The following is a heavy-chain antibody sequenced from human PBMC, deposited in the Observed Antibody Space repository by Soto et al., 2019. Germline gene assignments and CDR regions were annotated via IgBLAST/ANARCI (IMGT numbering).Heavy chain of an antibody. CDR1: GFTFSRHG. D-gene: IGHD5-18*01. J-gene: IGHJ4*02. CDR3: ARDFSYGSLDFDS. Sequence: GGSLRLSCAASGFTFSRHGMHWVRQAPGKGLEWVADIWYDGSKQYYADSVKGRVTISRDNSQSTLYLQMNSLRAEDTAVYYCARDFSYGSLDFDSRGQGTLVTVSS. V-gene: IGHV3-33*01. CDR2: IWYDGSKQ.